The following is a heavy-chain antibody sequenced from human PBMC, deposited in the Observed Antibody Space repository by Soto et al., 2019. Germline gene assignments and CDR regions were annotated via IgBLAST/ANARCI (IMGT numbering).Heavy chain of an antibody. CDR2: IWYDGSNK. D-gene: IGHD3-16*02. CDR1: GFTFSSYG. CDR3: AREGEDYVWGSYRGYYFDY. Sequence: GGSLRLSCAASGFTFSSYGMHWVRQAPGKGLEWVAVIWYDGSNKYYADSVKGRFTISRDNSKNTLYLQMNGLRAEDTAVYYCAREGEDYVWGSYRGYYFDYWGQGTLVTVSS. J-gene: IGHJ4*02. V-gene: IGHV3-33*01.